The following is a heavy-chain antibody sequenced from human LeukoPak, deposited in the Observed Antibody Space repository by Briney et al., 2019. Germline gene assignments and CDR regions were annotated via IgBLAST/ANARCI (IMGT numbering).Heavy chain of an antibody. CDR3: ARVSVTKWELYDY. Sequence: ASVKVSCKASGYTFTGYYMHWVRQAPGQGLEWMGWINPNSGGTNYAQKFQGRVTMTRDTSISTAYMELSRLRSDDTAVYYCARVSVTKWELYDYWGQGTLVTVSS. CDR1: GYTFTGYY. CDR2: INPNSGGT. J-gene: IGHJ4*02. D-gene: IGHD1-26*01. V-gene: IGHV1-2*02.